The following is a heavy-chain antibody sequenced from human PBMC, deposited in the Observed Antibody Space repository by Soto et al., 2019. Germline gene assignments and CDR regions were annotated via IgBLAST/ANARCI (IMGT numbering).Heavy chain of an antibody. D-gene: IGHD6-19*01. Sequence: GGSLILSCAASGFTFSSYAMSWVRQAPGKGLEWVSAISGSGGSTYYADSVKGRFTISRDNSKNTLYLQMNSLRAEDTAVYYCAKDSAVAGIGFDYWGQGTLVTVSS. V-gene: IGHV3-23*01. J-gene: IGHJ4*02. CDR2: ISGSGGST. CDR1: GFTFSSYA. CDR3: AKDSAVAGIGFDY.